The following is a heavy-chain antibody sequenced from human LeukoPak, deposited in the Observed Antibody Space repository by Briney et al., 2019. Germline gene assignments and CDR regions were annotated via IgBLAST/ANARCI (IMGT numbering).Heavy chain of an antibody. CDR1: GFTFSSYW. CDR2: IKQDGSEK. V-gene: IGHV3-7*01. CDR3: ARDPDQWELPIDY. Sequence: PGGSLRLSCAASGFTFSSYWMSWVRQAPGKGLEWVANIKQDGSEKYYVDSVKGRFTISRDNAKNSLYLQMNSLRVEDTAVYYCARDPDQWELPIDYWGQGTLVTVSS. J-gene: IGHJ4*02. D-gene: IGHD1-26*01.